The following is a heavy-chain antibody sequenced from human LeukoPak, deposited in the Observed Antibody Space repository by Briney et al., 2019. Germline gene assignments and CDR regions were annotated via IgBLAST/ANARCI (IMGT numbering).Heavy chain of an antibody. CDR2: IKQDGSEK. Sequence: GGSLRLSCAASGFTFSSYWMSWVRQAPGKGLEWVANIKQDGSEKYYVDSVKGRFTISRDNAKNSLYLQMNSLRAEDTAVYYCARTHGGDSRGPADYWGQGTLVTVSS. V-gene: IGHV3-7*01. J-gene: IGHJ4*02. D-gene: IGHD6-19*01. CDR1: GFTFSSYW. CDR3: ARTHGGDSRGPADY.